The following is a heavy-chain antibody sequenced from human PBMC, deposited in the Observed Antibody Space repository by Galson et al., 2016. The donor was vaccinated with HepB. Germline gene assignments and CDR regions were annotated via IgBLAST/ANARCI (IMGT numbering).Heavy chain of an antibody. D-gene: IGHD1-7*01. J-gene: IGHJ2*01. CDR3: ARGGTVQGHKAGSDL. CDR2: IIPIFGTT. CDR1: GGTFSSYA. Sequence: SVKVSCKASGGTFSSYAISWVRQAPGQGLQWMGGIIPIFGTTNYAQKFQGRVTITADESTSTAYMELSSLRAEDTAVYYCARGGTVQGHKAGSDLWGRGTLVTVSS. V-gene: IGHV1-69*13.